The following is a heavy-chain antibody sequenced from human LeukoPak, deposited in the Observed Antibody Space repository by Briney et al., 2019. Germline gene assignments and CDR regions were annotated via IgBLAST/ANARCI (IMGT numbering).Heavy chain of an antibody. D-gene: IGHD2-2*01. CDR3: ARRPTFAVVVPAATRRHERYYYYYYMDV. CDR1: GGSISSSSYY. Sequence: SETLSLTCTVSGGSISSSSYYWGWIRQPPGKGLEWIGSISYSGSTHYNPSLKSRVTISVDTSKNQFSLKLSSVTAADTAVYYCARRPTFAVVVPAATRRHERYYYYYYMDVWGKGTTVTISS. CDR2: ISYSGST. J-gene: IGHJ6*03. V-gene: IGHV4-39*07.